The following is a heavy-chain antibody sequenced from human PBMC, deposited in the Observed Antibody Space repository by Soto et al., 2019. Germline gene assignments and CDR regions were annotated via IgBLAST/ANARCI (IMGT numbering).Heavy chain of an antibody. CDR1: GYSFTGYY. V-gene: IGHV1-2*02. D-gene: IGHD3-9*01. J-gene: IGHJ4*02. CDR2: INPNSGAT. CDR3: VRVDWSTGDLDY. Sequence: QVQLVQSGAEARKPGTSVKISCKGSGYSFTGYYIFWVRQAPGQGLEWMGWINPNSGATNYAQKFQGRVSLTRETPINTAHMELSSLTYDDTAIFYCVRVDWSTGDLDYWGQGTLVSVSS.